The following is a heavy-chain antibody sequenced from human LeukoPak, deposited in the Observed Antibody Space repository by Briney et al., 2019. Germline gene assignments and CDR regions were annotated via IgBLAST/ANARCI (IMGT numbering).Heavy chain of an antibody. CDR3: ASPDCSSTSCYPTGFDY. Sequence: SETLSLTCAVYGGSFSGYYWSWIRQPPGKGLGWIGEINHSGSTNYNPSLKSRVTISVDTSKNQFSLKLSSVTAADTAVYYCASPDCSSTSCYPTGFDYWGQGTLVTVSS. J-gene: IGHJ4*02. CDR2: INHSGST. CDR1: GGSFSGYY. V-gene: IGHV4-34*01. D-gene: IGHD2-2*01.